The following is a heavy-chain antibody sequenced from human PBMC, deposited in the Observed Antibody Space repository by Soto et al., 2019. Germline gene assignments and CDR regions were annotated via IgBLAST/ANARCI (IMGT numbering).Heavy chain of an antibody. Sequence: QVQLQESGPGLVEPSQTLSLTCTVSGGSISSGGYYWSWSRQHPGKGLEWIGYIDYSGSTYYNPSLRSRLTISLDTPKNQFSLKLSSVTAADTAVYYCGRARRGGTSYGWFDPWGQGTLVTVSS. D-gene: IGHD2-2*01. CDR2: IDYSGST. J-gene: IGHJ5*02. CDR3: GRARRGGTSYGWFDP. CDR1: GGSISSGGYY. V-gene: IGHV4-31*03.